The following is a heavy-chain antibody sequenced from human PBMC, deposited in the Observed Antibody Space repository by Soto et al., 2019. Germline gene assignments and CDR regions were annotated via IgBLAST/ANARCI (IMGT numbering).Heavy chain of an antibody. CDR3: ARRSSSWYFDY. CDR2: IYSGGST. V-gene: IGHV3-53*01. Sequence: GSQSLFSAAAGLTVTISYTTLIRQAPGKGLEWVSVIYSGGSTFYADSVKGRFTISRDNSKNTLNLQMNSLRAEDTAVYYCARRSSSWYFDYWGQGTLVTVS. CDR1: GLTVTISY. J-gene: IGHJ4*02. D-gene: IGHD6-13*01.